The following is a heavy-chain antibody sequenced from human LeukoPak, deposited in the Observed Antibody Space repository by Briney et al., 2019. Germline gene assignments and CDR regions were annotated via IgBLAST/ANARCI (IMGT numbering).Heavy chain of an antibody. CDR1: GFTFSNAW. CDR2: IKSKTDGGAA. V-gene: IGHV3-15*01. Sequence: GGSLRPSCAASGFTFSNAWMTWVRQAPGKGLEWVGRIKSKTDGGAADYAAPVKGRFTISRDDSKNTLYLRMNSLKTEDTAVYYCTTPPGNYYAWAYFQHWGQGTLVTVSS. CDR3: TTPPGNYYAWAYFQH. D-gene: IGHD1-26*01. J-gene: IGHJ1*01.